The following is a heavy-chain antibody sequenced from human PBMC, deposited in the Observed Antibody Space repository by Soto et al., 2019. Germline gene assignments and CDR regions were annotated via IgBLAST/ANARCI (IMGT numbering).Heavy chain of an antibody. CDR2: ISACNGNT. J-gene: IGHJ4*02. D-gene: IGHD2-21*02. CDR3: ARVLAYCGGDCYSFDY. CDR1: GYTFTSYG. V-gene: IGHV1-18*01. Sequence: QVQLVQSGAEVKKPGASVKVSCKASGYTFTSYGISWVRQAPGQGLEWMGWISACNGNTNYAQKLQDRVTMTTDTSTSTAYMELRSLRSDDTAVYYCARVLAYCGGDCYSFDYWGQGTLVTVSS.